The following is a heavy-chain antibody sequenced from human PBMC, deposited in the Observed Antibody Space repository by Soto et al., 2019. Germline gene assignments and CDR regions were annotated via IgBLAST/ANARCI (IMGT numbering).Heavy chain of an antibody. Sequence: ASVKVSCKASGYTFTSYDINWVRQATGQGLEWMGWMNPNSGNTGYAQKFQGRVTMTEDTSTDTAYMELSSLRSEDTAVYYCATAIPRITIFGVVKGKLLRFGMDVWGQGTTVTVSS. CDR3: ATAIPRITIFGVVKGKLLRFGMDV. V-gene: IGHV1-8*01. CDR2: MNPNSGNT. D-gene: IGHD3-3*01. CDR1: GYTFTSYD. J-gene: IGHJ6*02.